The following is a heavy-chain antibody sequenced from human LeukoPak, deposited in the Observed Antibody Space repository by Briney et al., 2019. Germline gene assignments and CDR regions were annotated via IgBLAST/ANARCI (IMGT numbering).Heavy chain of an antibody. V-gene: IGHV4-4*07. J-gene: IGHJ4*02. Sequence: SETLSLTCTVSGASIGSFYWSWIRQPAGKGLEWIGRVHSSGSTNYIPSIKSRVTMSVDTSKNQFSLKLNTVTAADTAMYYCAREAVDYGSGSHDYWGQGILVTVSS. CDR3: AREAVDYGSGSHDY. CDR2: VHSSGST. CDR1: GASIGSFY. D-gene: IGHD3-10*01.